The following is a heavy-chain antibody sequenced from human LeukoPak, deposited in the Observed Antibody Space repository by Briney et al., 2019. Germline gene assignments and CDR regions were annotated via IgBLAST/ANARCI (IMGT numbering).Heavy chain of an antibody. CDR1: GYTYTSQF. CDR2: INPSGGST. V-gene: IGHV1-46*01. D-gene: IGHD6-19*01. Sequence: ASVKVLYRASGYTYTSQFMLWVRQAPGQGLEWMGIINPSGGSTSYSQKFQGRVTMTRDTSTSTVYMELSSLRSDDTAVYYCARENSVAGRTIDYWGQGTLVTVSS. J-gene: IGHJ4*02. CDR3: ARENSVAGRTIDY.